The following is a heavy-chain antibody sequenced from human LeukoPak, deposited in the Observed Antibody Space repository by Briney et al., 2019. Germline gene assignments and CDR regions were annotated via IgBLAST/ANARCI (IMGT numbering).Heavy chain of an antibody. J-gene: IGHJ2*01. V-gene: IGHV1-69*06. CDR1: GGTFSSYA. CDR2: IIPIFGTA. CDR3: ARTPGSKSGYFSHWYFDL. D-gene: IGHD3-22*01. Sequence: GASVKVSCKASGGTFSSYAISWVRQAPGQGLEWMGGIIPIFGTANYAQKFQGRVTITADKSTSTAYMELSSLRSEDTAVYYCARTPGSKSGYFSHWYFDLWGRGALVTVSS.